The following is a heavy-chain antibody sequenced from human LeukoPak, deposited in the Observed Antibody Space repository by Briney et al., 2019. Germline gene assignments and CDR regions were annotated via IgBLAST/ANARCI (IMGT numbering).Heavy chain of an antibody. CDR1: GFTFSSYS. CDR3: ARDLNDYVWGSYRYAPDY. J-gene: IGHJ4*02. D-gene: IGHD3-16*02. CDR2: ISSSSSYI. Sequence: GGSLRLSCAASGFTFSSYSMNWVRQAPGKGLEWVSSISSSSSYIYYADSVKGRLTISRDNAKNSLFLQMNSLRAEDTAVYYCARDLNDYVWGSYRYAPDYWGQGTLVTVSS. V-gene: IGHV3-21*01.